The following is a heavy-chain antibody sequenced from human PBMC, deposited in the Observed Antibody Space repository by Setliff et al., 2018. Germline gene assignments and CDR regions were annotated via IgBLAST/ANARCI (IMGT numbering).Heavy chain of an antibody. D-gene: IGHD6-13*01. V-gene: IGHV4-39*07. CDR2: IYYSGST. Sequence: SETLSLTCTVSCGSISSSSYYWGWIRQPPGKGLEWIGSIYYSGSTYYNPSLKSRVTISVDTSKNQFSLKLSSVTAADTAVYYCARVLAAAGYYYYGMDVWGQGTTVTVSS. CDR1: CGSISSSSYY. CDR3: ARVLAAAGYYYYGMDV. J-gene: IGHJ6*02.